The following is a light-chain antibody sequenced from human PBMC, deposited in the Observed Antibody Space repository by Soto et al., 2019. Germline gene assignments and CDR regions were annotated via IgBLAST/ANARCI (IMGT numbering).Light chain of an antibody. CDR2: GAS. CDR3: QHFRA. CDR1: QSVSTSY. Sequence: LVLTQSPGTLSLSPGEMATFSCTAGQSVSTSYVAWYQQKRGQAPRLLMYGASSRANGIPDRFSGSGSGTAFTLTISRLEPEDFVLYYCQHFRAFGQGTRLEIK. V-gene: IGKV3-20*01. J-gene: IGKJ5*01.